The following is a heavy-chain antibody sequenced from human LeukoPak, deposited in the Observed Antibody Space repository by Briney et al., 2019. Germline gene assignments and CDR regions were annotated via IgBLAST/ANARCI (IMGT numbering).Heavy chain of an antibody. D-gene: IGHD6-19*01. V-gene: IGHV4-39*01. J-gene: IGHJ3*02. CDR1: GGSINTSSRNSYY. CDR3: VRTYSVGWSLGVFDI. CDR2: IYYSGTT. Sequence: SSETLSLTCTVSGGSINTSSRNSYYWGWIRQPPGKGPEWVGGIYYSGTTYFSPSLKSRVTMSVDMSKNQFSLGLSSVTAADTAVYYCVRTYSVGWSLGVFDIWGQGIMLTVSS.